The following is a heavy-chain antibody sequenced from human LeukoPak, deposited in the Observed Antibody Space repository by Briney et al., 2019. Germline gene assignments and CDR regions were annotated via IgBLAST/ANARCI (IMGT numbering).Heavy chain of an antibody. Sequence: SETLSLTCTVSGGSISNVDYYWSWLRQPPGKGLEWLGYIYYSGSTNYNPSLKSRVTISVDTSKNHFSLKLSSVTAADTAVYYCARDPPRSYYESSGYYYYGMDVWGQGTTVTVSS. V-gene: IGHV4-30-4*01. CDR2: IYYSGST. CDR3: ARDPPRSYYESSGYYYYGMDV. J-gene: IGHJ6*02. CDR1: GGSISNVDYY. D-gene: IGHD3-22*01.